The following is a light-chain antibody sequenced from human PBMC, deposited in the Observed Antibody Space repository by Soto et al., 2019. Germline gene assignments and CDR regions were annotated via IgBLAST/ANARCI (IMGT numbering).Light chain of an antibody. J-gene: IGKJ1*01. V-gene: IGKV1-5*02. CDR1: QNISNW. CDR2: HAS. CDR3: QQYNSYS. Sequence: MKQSPATLPACVEDRVSIVCRASQNISNWLAWYQQKPGKAPKVLIYHASNLQSGVPSRFSGSGSGTEFTLTISSLQPDDFATDYCQQYNSYSFGQGTKV.